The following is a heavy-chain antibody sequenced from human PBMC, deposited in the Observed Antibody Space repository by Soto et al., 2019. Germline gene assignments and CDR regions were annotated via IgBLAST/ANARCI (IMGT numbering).Heavy chain of an antibody. CDR3: ARGTGSGSYLIDY. Sequence: QVHLVESGGGVVQPGRFLRLSCVASGFTFSSYAMHWVRQAPGEGLKWVAIIPYDGNYIHYADSVKGRFTTSRDNSKNTVYLQMNSVRADDTAIYYCARGTGSGSYLIDYWGRGTLVTVSS. V-gene: IGHV3-33*01. J-gene: IGHJ4*02. CDR2: IPYDGNYI. CDR1: GFTFSSYA. D-gene: IGHD3-10*01.